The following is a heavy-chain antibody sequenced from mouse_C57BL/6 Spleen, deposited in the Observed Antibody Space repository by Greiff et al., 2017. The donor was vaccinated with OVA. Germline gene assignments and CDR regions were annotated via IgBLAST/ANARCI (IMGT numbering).Heavy chain of an antibody. CDR2: IYPGDGDT. J-gene: IGHJ2*01. D-gene: IGHD2-12*01. Sequence: VQLQQSGAELVKPGASVKISCKASGYAFSSYWMNWVKQRPGKGLEWIGQIYPGDGDTNYNGKVKGKATLTADKSSSNAFMQLSSLTSEDSAVYFSASSTYDTPYYFDYWGQGTTLTVSS. CDR1: GYAFSSYW. CDR3: ASSTYDTPYYFDY. V-gene: IGHV1-80*01.